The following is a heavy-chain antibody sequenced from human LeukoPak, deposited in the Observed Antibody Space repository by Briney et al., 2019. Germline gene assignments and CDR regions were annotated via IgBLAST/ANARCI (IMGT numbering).Heavy chain of an antibody. CDR1: GYRFTNYW. CDR3: VRLHTSGYFFDY. V-gene: IGHV5-51*01. J-gene: IGHJ4*02. CDR2: IYPGDSDI. Sequence: GESLKISCKSSGYRFTNYWFGWVRQMPGEGLEWMGIIYPGDSDIRYSPSFQGQVTISAARSISTAYLQWISLEASDTAMYFCVRLHTSGYFFDYWGQGTLVTVSS. D-gene: IGHD6-19*01.